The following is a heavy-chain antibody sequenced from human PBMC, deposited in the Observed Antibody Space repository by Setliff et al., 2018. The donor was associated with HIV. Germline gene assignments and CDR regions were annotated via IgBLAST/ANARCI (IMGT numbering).Heavy chain of an antibody. V-gene: IGHV4-39*02. CDR3: AKEARGIPTTGTGY. Sequence: LSLTCTVSGGSISSSSYYWGWIRQPPGKGLEWIGTIYYTGSTYYNPSLKSRVTMSVDTSKNQFSLKLSSVTAADTAVYYCAKEARGIPTTGTGYWGQVALVTVSS. D-gene: IGHD6-13*01. CDR1: GGSISSSSYY. CDR2: IYYTGST. J-gene: IGHJ4*02.